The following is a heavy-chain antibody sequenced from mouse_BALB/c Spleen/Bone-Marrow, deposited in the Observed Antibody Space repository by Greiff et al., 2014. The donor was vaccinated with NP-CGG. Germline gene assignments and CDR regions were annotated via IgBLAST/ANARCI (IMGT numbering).Heavy chain of an antibody. Sequence: GQLKGAGGELVKPGASVQLSCTASGFNNKETHMHWGEQRPEKGLEWIGRIDPANGNTKYDPKFQGKATITADTSSNTAYLQLSSLTSEDTAVYYCARWEYYAMDYWGQGTSVTVSS. CDR2: IDPANGNT. V-gene: IGHV14-3*02. D-gene: IGHD4-1*01. J-gene: IGHJ4*01. CDR1: GFNNKETH. CDR3: ARWEYYAMDY.